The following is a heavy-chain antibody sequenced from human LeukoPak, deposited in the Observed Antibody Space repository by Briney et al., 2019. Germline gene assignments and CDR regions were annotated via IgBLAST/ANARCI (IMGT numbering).Heavy chain of an antibody. CDR1: GFTFSDNG. CDR2: IQSHGNPK. J-gene: IGHJ6*02. V-gene: IGHV3-30*02. CDR3: AREASTEMIDGMDV. Sequence: GGSLRLSCAASGFTFSDNGIHWVRQAPGKGREGVAFIQSHGNPKYYADAVRGRFTISRDNSKKTCYLQMDSLRGEDTAVYYCAREASTEMIDGMDVRGQGTTVTVTS. D-gene: IGHD2-21*01.